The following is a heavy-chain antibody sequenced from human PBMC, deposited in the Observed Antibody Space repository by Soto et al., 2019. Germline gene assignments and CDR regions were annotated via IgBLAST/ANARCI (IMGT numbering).Heavy chain of an antibody. CDR2: IYTSGST. J-gene: IGHJ6*02. CDR3: ARDAGIAAAGTAFYYYGMDV. Sequence: QVQLQESGPGLVKPSETLSLTCTVSGGSISSYYWSWIRQPAGKGLEWIGRIYTSGSTNYNPSLKSRVTMSVDTSKNQFSLKLSSVTAADTAVYYCARDAGIAAAGTAFYYYGMDVWGQGTTVTVSS. CDR1: GGSISSYY. D-gene: IGHD6-13*01. V-gene: IGHV4-4*07.